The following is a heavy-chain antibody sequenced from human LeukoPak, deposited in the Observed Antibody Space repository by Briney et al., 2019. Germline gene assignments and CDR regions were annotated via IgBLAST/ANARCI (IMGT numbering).Heavy chain of an antibody. V-gene: IGHV1-8*02. CDR2: MNPNSGNT. J-gene: IGHJ4*02. CDR3: ARGGGDILTGQDEEDFDY. Sequence: ASVKVSCKASGYTFTSYDISWVRQATGQGLEWMGWMNPNSGNTGYAQKFQGRVTMTRNTSISTAYMELSSLRSEDTAVYYCARGGGDILTGQDEEDFDYWGQGTLVTVSS. D-gene: IGHD3-9*01. CDR1: GYTFTSYD.